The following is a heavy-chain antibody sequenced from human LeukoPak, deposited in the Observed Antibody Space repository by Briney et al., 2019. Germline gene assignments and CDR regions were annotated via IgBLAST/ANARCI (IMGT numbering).Heavy chain of an antibody. CDR1: GYTFTTHY. Sequence: ASVKVSCTASGYTFTTHYMHWLRQAPGQGLEWMGIINPSGGSTTYAQKFQGRVTVTRDTSTSTVYMEVSSLRSEDTAVYYCARDMSRGLYYDSSYFDFWGQGTLVTVSS. J-gene: IGHJ4*02. D-gene: IGHD3-22*01. V-gene: IGHV1-46*01. CDR2: INPSGGST. CDR3: ARDMSRGLYYDSSYFDF.